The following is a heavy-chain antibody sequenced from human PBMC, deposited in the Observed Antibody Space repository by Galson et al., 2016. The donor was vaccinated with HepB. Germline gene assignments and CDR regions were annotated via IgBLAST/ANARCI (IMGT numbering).Heavy chain of an antibody. Sequence: SETLSLTCSVSGGSFGSSGDFWAWIRQPPGKGLQWIGEIYHSGTTNYNPSLKSRVTISVDKSKNQFSLKLSSVTAADTAVYYCAREIAVAGHLDYWGQGTLVTVSS. CDR3: AREIAVAGHLDY. J-gene: IGHJ4*02. V-gene: IGHV4-39*07. D-gene: IGHD6-19*01. CDR1: GGSFGSSGDF. CDR2: IYHSGTT.